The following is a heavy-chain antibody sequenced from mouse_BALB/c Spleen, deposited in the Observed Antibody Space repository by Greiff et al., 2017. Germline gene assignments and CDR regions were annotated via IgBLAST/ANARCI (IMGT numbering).Heavy chain of an antibody. CDR3: ARTGTSAY. J-gene: IGHJ3*01. CDR2: INPSTGYT. Sequence: VQLVESGAELAKPGASVKMSCKASGYTFTSYWMHWVKQRPGQGLEWIGYINPSTGYTEYNQKFKDKATLTADKSSSTAYMQLSSLTSEDSAVYYCARTGTSAYWGQGTLVTVSA. V-gene: IGHV1-7*01. CDR1: GYTFTSYW. D-gene: IGHD4-1*01.